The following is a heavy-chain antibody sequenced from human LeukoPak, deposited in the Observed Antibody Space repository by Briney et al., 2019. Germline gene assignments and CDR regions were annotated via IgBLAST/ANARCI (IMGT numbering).Heavy chain of an antibody. J-gene: IGHJ4*02. CDR3: ASSRSNRDRSFDY. CDR1: GFTFSSYA. D-gene: IGHD1-14*01. Sequence: GGSLRLSCAASGFTFSSYAMHWVRQAPGKGLEWVAVISYDGSNKYYADSVKGRFTISRDNSKNTLYLQMNSLRAEDTAVYYCASSRSNRDRSFDYWGQGTLVTVSS. CDR2: ISYDGSNK. V-gene: IGHV3-30*01.